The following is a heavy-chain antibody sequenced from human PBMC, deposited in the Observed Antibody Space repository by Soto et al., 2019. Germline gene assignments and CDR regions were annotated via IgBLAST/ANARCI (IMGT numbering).Heavy chain of an antibody. D-gene: IGHD6-19*01. J-gene: IGHJ4*02. CDR3: AKDISGWYYFDY. Sequence: GGSLRLSCAASGFTFDDYAMHWVRQAPGKGLEWVSGISWNSGSIGYADSVKGRFTISRDNAKNSLYLQMNSLRAEDTALYYCAKDISGWYYFDYWGQGTLVTVSS. CDR2: ISWNSGSI. CDR1: GFTFDDYA. V-gene: IGHV3-9*01.